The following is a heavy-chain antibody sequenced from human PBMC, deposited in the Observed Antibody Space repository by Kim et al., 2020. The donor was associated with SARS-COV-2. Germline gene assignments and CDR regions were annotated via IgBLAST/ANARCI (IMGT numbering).Heavy chain of an antibody. J-gene: IGHJ5*02. D-gene: IGHD3-16*01. CDR1: GGSISNYY. CDR2: IYYSGST. V-gene: IGHV4-59*01. CDR3: ARTGGRVSPVAP. Sequence: SETLSLTCTVSGGSISNYYWSWMRQSPGKGLEWIGYIYYSGSTNYNPSLKSRVTISVDTSKNQFSLKLSSVTAADTAVYYCARTGGRVSPVAPWGQGTLVTVSS.